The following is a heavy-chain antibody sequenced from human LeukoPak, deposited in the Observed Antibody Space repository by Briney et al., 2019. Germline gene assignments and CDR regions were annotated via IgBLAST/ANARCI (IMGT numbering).Heavy chain of an antibody. D-gene: IGHD2-15*01. CDR1: GGTFSSYG. CDR2: IIPIFGTA. CDR3: ARGDGYCSGGSCYSFAPLDY. V-gene: IGHV1-69*05. J-gene: IGHJ4*02. Sequence: SVKVSCKASGGTFSSYGISWVRQAPGQGLEWMGRIIPIFGTANYAQKFQGRVTITTDESTSTAYMELSSLRSEDTAVYYCARGDGYCSGGSCYSFAPLDYWGQGTLVTVSS.